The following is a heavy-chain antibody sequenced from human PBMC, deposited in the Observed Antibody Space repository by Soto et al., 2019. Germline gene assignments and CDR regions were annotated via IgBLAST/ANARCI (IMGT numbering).Heavy chain of an antibody. CDR1: GYTFTGYY. D-gene: IGHD5-12*01. CDR3: ETSGYSGHRDAYYI. Sequence: SVKVSCNASGYTFTGYYMHWVRLAPGQGLEWMGWIHPNSGGTNYAQTVQAWVTMPRDTALSIAYMEVSRPISDHTPLYYGETSGYSGHRDAYYIWGQGTMVTVSS. J-gene: IGHJ3*02. V-gene: IGHV1-2*04. CDR2: IHPNSGGT.